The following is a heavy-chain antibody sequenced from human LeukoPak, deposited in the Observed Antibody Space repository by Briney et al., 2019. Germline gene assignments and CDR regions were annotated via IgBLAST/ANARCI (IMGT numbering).Heavy chain of an antibody. D-gene: IGHD6-6*01. CDR2: INHSGST. Sequence: SETLSLTCAVYGGSFSGYYWSWIRQPPGKGLEWIGEINHSGSTNYNPSLKSRVAISVDTSKNQFTLKLSSVTAADTAVYYCVRYSSSGFDYWGQGTLVTVSS. CDR3: VRYSSSGFDY. J-gene: IGHJ4*02. CDR1: GGSFSGYY. V-gene: IGHV4-34*01.